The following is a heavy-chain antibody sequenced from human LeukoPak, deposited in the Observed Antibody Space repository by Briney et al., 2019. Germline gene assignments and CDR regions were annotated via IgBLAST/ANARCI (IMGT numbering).Heavy chain of an antibody. CDR3: ARDSGHSGSDDY. J-gene: IGHJ4*02. D-gene: IGHD3-10*01. Sequence: PGGSLRLSCAASGFTFSNYNMKWVRQAPGKGLEWVSYISSSSSLTYCAVSVKGRFTISRDNAKNSLYLQMSSLRDEDTAVYYCARDSGHSGSDDYWGQGTLVTVSS. CDR2: ISSSSSLT. CDR1: GFTFSNYN. V-gene: IGHV3-48*02.